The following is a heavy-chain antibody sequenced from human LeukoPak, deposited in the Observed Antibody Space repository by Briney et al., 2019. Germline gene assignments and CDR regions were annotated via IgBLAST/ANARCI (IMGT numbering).Heavy chain of an antibody. CDR2: INPNSGGT. J-gene: IGHJ4*02. Sequence: ASVKVSCKASGYTFTGYYMHWVRQAPGQGLEWMGRINPNSGGTNYAQKFQGRVTMTRDTSISTAYMELSRLRSDDTAVYYCARELPTTASPFDYWGQGTLVTVSS. CDR3: ARELPTTASPFDY. V-gene: IGHV1-2*06. CDR1: GYTFTGYY. D-gene: IGHD4-17*01.